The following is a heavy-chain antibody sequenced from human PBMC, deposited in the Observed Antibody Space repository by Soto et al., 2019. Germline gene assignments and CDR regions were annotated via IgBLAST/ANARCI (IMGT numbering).Heavy chain of an antibody. Sequence: ASVKVSCKASGYTFTSYYMHWVRQAPGQGLEWMGIINPSGGSTSYAQKFQGRVTMTRDTSTSTVYMELSSLRSEDTAVYYCARDPYYYDSSGYYPFDYWGQGTLVTSPQ. CDR3: ARDPYYYDSSGYYPFDY. CDR2: INPSGGST. D-gene: IGHD3-22*01. V-gene: IGHV1-46*01. J-gene: IGHJ4*02. CDR1: GYTFTSYY.